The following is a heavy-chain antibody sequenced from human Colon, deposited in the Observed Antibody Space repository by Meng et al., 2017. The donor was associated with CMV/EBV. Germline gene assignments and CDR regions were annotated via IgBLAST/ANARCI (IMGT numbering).Heavy chain of an antibody. Sequence: SETLSLTCNVSGYSISSGFYWAWIRQPPGKGLEWIAQIYHTGTTLYNPSLKTRVTMSVDTSKNQFSLTLTAVTAADTAVYYCSRQARDWGPGTLDTVSS. CDR1: GYSISSGFY. V-gene: IGHV4-38-2*02. CDR3: SRQARD. J-gene: IGHJ4*02. CDR2: IYHTGTT.